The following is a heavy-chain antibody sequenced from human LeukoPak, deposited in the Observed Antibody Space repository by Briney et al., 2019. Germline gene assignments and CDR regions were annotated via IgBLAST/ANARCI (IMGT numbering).Heavy chain of an antibody. CDR1: GFTVSSSY. V-gene: IGHV3-53*01. CDR2: IYSGGNT. Sequence: GGSLRLSCAASGFTVSSSYMSWVRQAPGKGLEYVSVIYSGGNTYYAGSVKGRFTISRDNSKNTVYLQMNSLRAEDTAVYYCARLIAATGRLYVVYWGQGTLVTVSS. D-gene: IGHD6-13*01. J-gene: IGHJ4*02. CDR3: ARLIAATGRLYVVY.